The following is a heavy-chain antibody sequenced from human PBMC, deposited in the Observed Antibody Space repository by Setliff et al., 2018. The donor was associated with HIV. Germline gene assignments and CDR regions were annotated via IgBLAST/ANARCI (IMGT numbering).Heavy chain of an antibody. J-gene: IGHJ3*02. Sequence: GGSLRLSCAASGFTFSYYDMHWVRQAPGKGLDWVAFIPYDGSNKYYADSVKGRFTISRDNSKNTLYLQMNSLRAEDTAAYFCARDFGYSSGWYLVSGTFDIWGQGTKVTVSS. CDR1: GFTFSYYD. V-gene: IGHV3-30*02. CDR2: IPYDGSNK. D-gene: IGHD6-19*01. CDR3: ARDFGYSSGWYLVSGTFDI.